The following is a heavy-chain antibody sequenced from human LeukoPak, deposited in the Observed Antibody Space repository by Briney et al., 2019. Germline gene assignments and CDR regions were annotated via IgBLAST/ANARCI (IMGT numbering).Heavy chain of an antibody. CDR2: IRSDGSNK. CDR3: AKAAAGYYYYYMDV. Sequence: GGSLRLSCAGSGFSFSSYGMHWVRQAPGKGLEWMAFIRSDGSNKYYADSVKGRFTISRDNSKNTLYLQMNSLRAEDTAVYYCAKAAAGYYYYYMDVWGKGTTVTISS. J-gene: IGHJ6*03. CDR1: GFSFSSYG. V-gene: IGHV3-30*02. D-gene: IGHD6-13*01.